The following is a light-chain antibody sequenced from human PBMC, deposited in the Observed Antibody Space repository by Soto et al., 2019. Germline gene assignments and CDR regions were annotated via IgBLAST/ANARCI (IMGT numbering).Light chain of an antibody. CDR1: NSNIGSNY. J-gene: IGLJ1*01. CDR2: RNN. V-gene: IGLV1-47*01. Sequence: QSVLNQPPSASGTPGQRVTISFSGSNSNIGSNYVNWIQQLPGTAPKLLIYRNNQRPSGVPDRFSGSKSGTSASLAISGLRSEDKADYYCAAWDDRLSGFVVATGTKVTVL. CDR3: AAWDDRLSGFV.